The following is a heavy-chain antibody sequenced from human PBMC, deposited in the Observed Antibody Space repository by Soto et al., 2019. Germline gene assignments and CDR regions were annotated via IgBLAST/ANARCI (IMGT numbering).Heavy chain of an antibody. D-gene: IGHD6-13*01. CDR1: GGSVNSGSYF. V-gene: IGHV4-61*01. J-gene: IGHJ6*02. CDR2: IFYSGAT. Sequence: PEKLRVTYTVSGGSVNSGSYFWSWIRQPTGRGLEWIGNIFYSGATNYKTSLKGPVSMSVDTSKNQFSLELDSANAADTAVYYCARFCLVRVATAAAAYPMDALCQCTSVT. CDR3: ARFCLVRVATAAAAYPMDA.